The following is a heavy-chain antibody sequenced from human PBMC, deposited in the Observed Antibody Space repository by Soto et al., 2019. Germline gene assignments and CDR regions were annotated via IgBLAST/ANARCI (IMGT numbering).Heavy chain of an antibody. CDR1: GFTFSTYD. CDR2: IGAAGDT. CDR3: EREHILDDSFDF. Sequence: GGSLRLSCLASGFTFSTYDMHWVRQITGKGLEWVSSIGAAGDTYYAGSVKGRFTISRENAKNSLFLQMNSLTAGDTAVYYCEREHILDDSFDFWGQGTMVTVSS. V-gene: IGHV3-13*04. D-gene: IGHD1-26*01. J-gene: IGHJ3*01.